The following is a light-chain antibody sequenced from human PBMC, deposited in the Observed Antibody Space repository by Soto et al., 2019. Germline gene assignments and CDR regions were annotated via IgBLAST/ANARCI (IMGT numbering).Light chain of an antibody. CDR1: SGSIASNY. CDR2: EDN. V-gene: IGLV6-57*03. J-gene: IGLJ2*01. Sequence: NFMLTQPHSVSESPGKTVTISCTRSSGSIASNYVEWYQPRPGSAPTTVIYEDNQGPSGVPDRFSGSIDSSSNSASLTISGLKTEDEADYYCQSYDSSNPFVVFGGGTKVTVL. CDR3: QSYDSSNPFVV.